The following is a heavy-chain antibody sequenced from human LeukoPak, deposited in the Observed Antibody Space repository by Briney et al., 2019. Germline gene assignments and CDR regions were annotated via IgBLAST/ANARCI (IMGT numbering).Heavy chain of an antibody. CDR3: AKDHPFLGYCSSTSCYFGAFDY. D-gene: IGHD2-2*01. CDR2: IRYDGSNK. Sequence: GGSLRLSCAASGFTFSSYGMHWVRQAPGKGLEWVAFIRYDGSNKYYADSVKGRFTISRDNSKNTLYLQMNSLRAEDTAVYNCAKDHPFLGYCSSTSCYFGAFDYWGQGTLVTVSS. V-gene: IGHV3-30*02. J-gene: IGHJ4*02. CDR1: GFTFSSYG.